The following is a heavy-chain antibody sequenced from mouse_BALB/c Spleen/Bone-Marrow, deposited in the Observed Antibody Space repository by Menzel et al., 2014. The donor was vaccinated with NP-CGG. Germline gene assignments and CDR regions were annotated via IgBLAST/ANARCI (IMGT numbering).Heavy chain of an antibody. D-gene: IGHD1-1*01. V-gene: IGHV3-1*02. Sequence: EVQLVESGPDLVKPSQSLSLTCTVTGYSIISGYSWHWIRQFPGNKLEWMGYIHYSGSTNYNPPLKSRISVTRDTSKNQFFLQLNSVTTEDTATYYCAKDDYGSSRFAYWGQGTLVTVSA. CDR2: IHYSGST. J-gene: IGHJ3*01. CDR1: GYSIISGYS. CDR3: AKDDYGSSRFAY.